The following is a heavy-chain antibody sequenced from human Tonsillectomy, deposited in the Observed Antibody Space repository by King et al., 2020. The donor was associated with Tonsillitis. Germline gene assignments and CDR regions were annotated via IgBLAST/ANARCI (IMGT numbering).Heavy chain of an antibody. D-gene: IGHD5-18*01. CDR2: IYWNDDK. J-gene: IGHJ5*02. CDR1: GFSLSTSGVG. CDR3: AHRHANTYGLCWVDP. Sequence: TLKESGPTLVKPTQTLTLTCTFSGFSLSTSGVGVGWIRQPPGKALECLALIYWNDDKSYNPSLKTRLTITKDTSKNQVVLTKTNMDPADPATFYCAHRHANTYGLCWVDPWGQATLVTASS. V-gene: IGHV2-5*01.